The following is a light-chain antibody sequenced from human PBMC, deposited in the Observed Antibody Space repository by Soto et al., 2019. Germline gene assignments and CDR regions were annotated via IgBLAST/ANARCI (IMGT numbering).Light chain of an antibody. CDR1: QTISTSY. V-gene: IGKV3-20*01. Sequence: EIVLTQSPGTLSLSPGERATLSCRASQTISTSYSAGYQQKPGQAPRLLIYGASTRATGIPERFSGSGSGTDVTLTISRLEPGDFAVYYCQVYGDSSPTFGQGTKVEIK. J-gene: IGKJ1*01. CDR3: QVYGDSSPT. CDR2: GAS.